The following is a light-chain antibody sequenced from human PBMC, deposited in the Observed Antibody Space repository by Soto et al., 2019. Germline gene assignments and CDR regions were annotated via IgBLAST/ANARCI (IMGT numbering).Light chain of an antibody. CDR1: QSISSY. Sequence: DIQMTQSPSSLSASVGDRVTITCRASQSISSYLNWYQQNPGKAPKLLIYTASSLQGGVPSRFSGSGSGTDFTLTISSLQPEDFATYYCQQSYSTPYTFGQGTKLEIK. V-gene: IGKV1-39*01. J-gene: IGKJ2*01. CDR3: QQSYSTPYT. CDR2: TAS.